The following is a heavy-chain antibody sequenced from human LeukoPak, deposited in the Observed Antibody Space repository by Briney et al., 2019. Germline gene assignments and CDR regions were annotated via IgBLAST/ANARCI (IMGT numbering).Heavy chain of an antibody. CDR1: GGSISSNSYY. CDR3: ARRYWVDYSNYDLGYFDY. D-gene: IGHD4-11*01. J-gene: IGHJ4*02. CDR2: IHYSGST. V-gene: IGHV4-39*01. Sequence: SETLSLTCTVSGGSISSNSYYWGWIRQPPGKGLEWIGNIHYSGSTYYNPSLKSRVTISVDTSKNQFSLKLSSETAADTAVYYCARRYWVDYSNYDLGYFDYWGQGTLVTVSS.